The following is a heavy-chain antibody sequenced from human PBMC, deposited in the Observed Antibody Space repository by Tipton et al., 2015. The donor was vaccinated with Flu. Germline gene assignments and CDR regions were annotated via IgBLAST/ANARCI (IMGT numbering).Heavy chain of an antibody. CDR3: AREHFYDTDLLDWYFDL. Sequence: LRLSCTVSGGSISGFSWGWVRQTPGRGLECVGYVSYSGSTNYNPSLKSRVTISTDASKNQVSLKLSSVTAADTAVYYCAREHFYDTDLLDWYFDLWGRGTLVTVSS. V-gene: IGHV4-59*01. CDR1: GGSISGFS. D-gene: IGHD3-22*01. CDR2: VSYSGST. J-gene: IGHJ2*01.